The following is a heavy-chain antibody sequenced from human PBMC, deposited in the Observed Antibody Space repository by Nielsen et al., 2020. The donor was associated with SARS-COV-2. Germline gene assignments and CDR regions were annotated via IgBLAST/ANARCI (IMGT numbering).Heavy chain of an antibody. V-gene: IGHV3-15*01. Sequence: GESLKISCAASGFTFSNAWMSWVRQAPGKGLEWVGRIKSKTDGGTTDYAAPVKGRFTISRDDSKNTLYLQMNSLKTEDTAVYYCTTAPAGTFDYWGQGTLVTVSS. D-gene: IGHD6-19*01. CDR3: TTAPAGTFDY. J-gene: IGHJ4*02. CDR1: GFTFSNAW. CDR2: IKSKTDGGTT.